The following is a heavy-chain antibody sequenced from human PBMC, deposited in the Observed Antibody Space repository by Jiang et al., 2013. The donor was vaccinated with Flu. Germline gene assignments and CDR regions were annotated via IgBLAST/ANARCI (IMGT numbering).Heavy chain of an antibody. D-gene: IGHD4-17*01. Sequence: QLLESGGNMVQPGGSLRLSCAASGFTFSDYAMSWVRQAPGKGLEWVSAISGSGESTFYADSVKGRFTISRDKSKNTLYLQMNSLRAEDTAVYYCARDSFGDYCFDNWGQGTLVTVSS. J-gene: IGHJ4*02. CDR1: GFTFSDYA. CDR3: ARDSFGDYCFDN. V-gene: IGHV3-23*01. CDR2: ISGSGEST.